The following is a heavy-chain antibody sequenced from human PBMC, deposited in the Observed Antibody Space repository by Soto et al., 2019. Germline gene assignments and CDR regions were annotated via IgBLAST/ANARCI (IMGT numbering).Heavy chain of an antibody. CDR2: IWHDGTNK. J-gene: IGHJ4*02. D-gene: IGHD3-22*01. CDR1: GFSFSTYG. Sequence: QVQLVESGGGVAKPGRSLRLSCAASGFSFSTYGMHWVRQAPGKGLEWVAAIWHDGTNKYYADSVKGRFTISRDNSKKTLYLEVNRLRAEDTVVYYCAIESGDYDSSGHYVVYWGQGTLVTVSS. CDR3: AIESGDYDSSGHYVVY. V-gene: IGHV3-33*03.